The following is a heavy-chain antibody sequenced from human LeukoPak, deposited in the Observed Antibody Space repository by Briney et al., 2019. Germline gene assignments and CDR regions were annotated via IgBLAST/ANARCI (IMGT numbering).Heavy chain of an antibody. CDR3: AKDRIMTY. J-gene: IGHJ4*02. D-gene: IGHD3-16*01. CDR2: ISINGDNT. V-gene: IGHV3-23*01. CDR1: GFTFSSYA. Sequence: PGGSLRLSCAASGFTFSSYAMSWVRQAPGKGLEWVSTISINGDNTYYADSVKGRFTLSRDISKNTVFLQMNSLRAEDTAVYYCAKDRIMTYWGQGILVTVSS.